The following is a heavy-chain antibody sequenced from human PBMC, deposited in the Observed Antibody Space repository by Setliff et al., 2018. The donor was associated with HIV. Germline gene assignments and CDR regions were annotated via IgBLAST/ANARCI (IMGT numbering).Heavy chain of an antibody. CDR2: MNPNNGNT. Sequence: ASVKVSCKASGYNFTDYDINWVRQATGQGLEWMGWMNPNNGNTGYAEKFQGRVTTTRDTSISTAYMELSSLRSDDTAVYYCARGTAPRPASVLEFLEWLFPNWFDPWGQGTLVTVSS. J-gene: IGHJ5*02. D-gene: IGHD3-3*02. V-gene: IGHV1-8*02. CDR3: ARGTAPRPASVLEFLEWLFPNWFDP. CDR1: GYNFTDYD.